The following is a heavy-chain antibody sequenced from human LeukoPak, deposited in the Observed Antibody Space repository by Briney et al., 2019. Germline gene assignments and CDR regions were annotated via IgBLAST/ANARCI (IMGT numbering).Heavy chain of an antibody. D-gene: IGHD3-22*01. J-gene: IGHJ5*02. CDR2: ISADGGRT. CDR1: GFTFTTYA. CDR3: VKGLEDRHDSSGYYSNWFDP. Sequence: GGSLRLSCAASGFTFTTYAMGWVRQAPGKGLEWVSGISADGGRTYYADSVKGRFTISGDNSKNTLYVQMNSLRAEDTAIYYCVKGLEDRHDSSGYYSNWFDPWGQGTLVTVYS. V-gene: IGHV3-23*01.